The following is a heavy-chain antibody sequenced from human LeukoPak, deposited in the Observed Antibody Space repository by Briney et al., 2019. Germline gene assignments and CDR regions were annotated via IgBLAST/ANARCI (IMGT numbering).Heavy chain of an antibody. D-gene: IGHD6-13*01. Sequence: ASVKVSCKASGFTFTSYGFSWVRQAPGQGLEWMGWISAYNGNTNYAEKFQGRSTMTTDTSTTTAYMELRSLRSDDTAVYYCARAARHIAAALDYWGQGTLVTVSS. CDR3: ARAARHIAAALDY. J-gene: IGHJ4*02. CDR1: GFTFTSYG. V-gene: IGHV1-18*01. CDR2: ISAYNGNT.